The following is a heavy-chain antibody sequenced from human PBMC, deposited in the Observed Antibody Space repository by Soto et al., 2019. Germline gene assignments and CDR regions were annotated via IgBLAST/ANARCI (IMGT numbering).Heavy chain of an antibody. V-gene: IGHV3-23*01. CDR2: ISGSGDSP. D-gene: IGHD6-19*01. J-gene: IGHJ4*02. CDR1: GFTFSNYA. CDR3: AKEGTSGLYYFCY. Sequence: EVQLLESGGGLVQPGGSLRLSCAASGFTFSNYAMSWVRQAPGKGLEWVSIISGSGDSPYYADSVKGRFTISRDNSRNTLYMQMNSLRAGDSAKYYCAKEGTSGLYYFCYWGQGTLVTVSS.